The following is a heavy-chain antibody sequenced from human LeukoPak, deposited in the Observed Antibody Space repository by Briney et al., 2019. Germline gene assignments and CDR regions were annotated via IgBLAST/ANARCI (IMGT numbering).Heavy chain of an antibody. V-gene: IGHV1-3*01. CDR3: ARGYDYNNYGWFDP. D-gene: IGHD4-11*01. CDR2: INAGNGST. CDR1: GYTFASYT. Sequence: ASVKVPCKASGYTFASYTTHWVRQAPGQRLEWMGWINAGNGSTEYSQKFQGRVTITRDTSANTAYMELSSLRSEDTAVFYCARGYDYNNYGWFDPWGQGTLVTVSS. J-gene: IGHJ5*02.